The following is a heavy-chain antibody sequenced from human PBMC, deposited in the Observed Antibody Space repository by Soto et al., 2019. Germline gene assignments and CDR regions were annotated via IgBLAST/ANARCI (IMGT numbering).Heavy chain of an antibody. D-gene: IGHD6-19*01. V-gene: IGHV4-30-2*01. Sequence: QLQLQESGSGLVKPSQTLSLTCAVSGGSISSGGYSWSWIRQPPGKGLGWIGYISRSGSTYFHPSLESRDNITVARSKNQLSLTLCSVTAADTVVYYGARGGLLPDYWGQGTLVTVSS. CDR1: GGSISSGGYS. J-gene: IGHJ4*02. CDR3: ARGGLLPDY. CDR2: ISRSGST.